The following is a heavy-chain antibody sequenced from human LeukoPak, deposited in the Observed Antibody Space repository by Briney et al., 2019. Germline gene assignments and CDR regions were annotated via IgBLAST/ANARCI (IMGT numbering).Heavy chain of an antibody. Sequence: ASVKVSFKASGYTFTIYGISWVRQAPGQGLEWMGWISAYNGNTNYAQKLQGRVTMTTDTSTSTAYMELRSLRSDDTAVYYCARVVGVLWFGELFGDNWFDPWGQGTLVTVSS. CDR1: GYTFTIYG. D-gene: IGHD3-10*01. CDR3: ARVVGVLWFGELFGDNWFDP. V-gene: IGHV1-18*01. CDR2: ISAYNGNT. J-gene: IGHJ5*02.